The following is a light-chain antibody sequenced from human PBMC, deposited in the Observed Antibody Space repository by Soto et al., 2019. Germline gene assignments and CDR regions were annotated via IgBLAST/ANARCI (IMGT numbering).Light chain of an antibody. CDR3: CSYAGTSSTHVV. CDR1: SSDVGSYNL. Sequence: QSALTQPASVSGSPGQSITISCTGTSSDVGSYNLVSWYQQHPGKAPKLMIYEGSQRPSGLSNRFSGSKSGNTASLTISGLQAEAEDDYYYCSYAGTSSTHVVFGGGTKLTVL. J-gene: IGLJ2*01. V-gene: IGLV2-23*01. CDR2: EGS.